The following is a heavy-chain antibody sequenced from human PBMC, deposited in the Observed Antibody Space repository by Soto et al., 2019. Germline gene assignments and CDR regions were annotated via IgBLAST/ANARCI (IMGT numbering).Heavy chain of an antibody. J-gene: IGHJ4*02. Sequence: EVQLVESGGGLVQPGGSLKLSCEASGFTFSGSAIHWVRQASGKGLEWVGRIRSKANSYATAYAASVKGRFTISRDDSKNTAYLQMNSLKTEDTAVYYCQMLPPGDYWGQGTLVTVSS. D-gene: IGHD3-16*01. CDR2: IRSKANSYAT. CDR1: GFTFSGSA. V-gene: IGHV3-73*01. CDR3: QMLPPGDY.